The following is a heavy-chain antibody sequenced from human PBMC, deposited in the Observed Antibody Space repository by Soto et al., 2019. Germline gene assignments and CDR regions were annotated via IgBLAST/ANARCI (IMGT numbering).Heavy chain of an antibody. V-gene: IGHV4-59*01. D-gene: IGHD6-13*01. CDR2: IYYSGNT. CDR3: ARGQQLYYYYNMDV. J-gene: IGHJ6*03. CDR1: GGSINSYY. Sequence: SETLSLTCTVSGGSINSYYGTWIRRPPGKGLEWIGYIYYSGNTDYNPSLKSRVTISIDTSKNQFSLKLSSVTAADTAVYYCARGQQLYYYYNMDVWGQGTTVTVSS.